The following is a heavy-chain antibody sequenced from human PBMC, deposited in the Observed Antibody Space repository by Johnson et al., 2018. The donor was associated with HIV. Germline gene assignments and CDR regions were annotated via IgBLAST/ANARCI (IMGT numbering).Heavy chain of an antibody. CDR3: ARWLYSSSSEIEAFDI. Sequence: QVLLVESGGGVVQPGRSLRLSCAASGFTFSSYAMHWVRQAPGKGLEWVAVISYDGSNKYYADSVKGRFTISRDNSKNTLYLQMNSLRAEDTAVYYCARWLYSSSSEIEAFDIWGQGTMVTVSS. D-gene: IGHD6-6*01. CDR1: GFTFSSYA. CDR2: ISYDGSNK. V-gene: IGHV3-30*04. J-gene: IGHJ3*02.